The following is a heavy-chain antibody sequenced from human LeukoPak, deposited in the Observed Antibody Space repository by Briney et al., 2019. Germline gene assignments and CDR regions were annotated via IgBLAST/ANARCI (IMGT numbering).Heavy chain of an antibody. Sequence: PGRSLRLSCVASGFTFSDYAMHWVRQAPGKGLEWVAVISHDGTNRYYADSVKGRFTISRDDSKNTLYLQMNSLRVEDTAVYYCARDGGSWSLSGYGGQGILVTVSS. CDR2: ISHDGTNR. D-gene: IGHD2/OR15-2a*01. V-gene: IGHV3-30-3*01. CDR3: ARDGGSWSLSGY. CDR1: GFTFSDYA. J-gene: IGHJ4*02.